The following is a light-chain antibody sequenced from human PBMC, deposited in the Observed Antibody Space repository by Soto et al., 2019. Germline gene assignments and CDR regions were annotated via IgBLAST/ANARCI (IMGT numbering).Light chain of an antibody. CDR1: QGISNY. CDR2: AAS. J-gene: IGKJ4*01. V-gene: IGKV1-27*01. CDR3: QKYDGVPLT. Sequence: DIRMTQSPSSLSASVGDRVTITCRASQGISNYLAWYQQKPGKVPRLLIYAASTLHSGVPSRFSGSGSGTDFTLTITTLQPEDVATYYCQKYDGVPLTFGGGTKVDIK.